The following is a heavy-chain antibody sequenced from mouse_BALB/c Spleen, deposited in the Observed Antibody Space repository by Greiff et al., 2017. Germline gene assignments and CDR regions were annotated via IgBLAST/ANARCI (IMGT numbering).Heavy chain of an antibody. CDR3: ARDKYRYDDYYYAMDY. CDR2: IWGDGST. CDR1: GFSLTGYG. V-gene: IGHV2-6-7*01. Sequence: VKLQESGPGLVAPSQSLSITCTVSGFSLTGYGVNWVRQPPGKGLEWLGMIWGDGSTDYNSALKSRLSISKDNSKSQVFLKMNSLQTDDTARYYCARDKYRYDDYYYAMDYWGQGTSVTVSS. D-gene: IGHD2-14*01. J-gene: IGHJ4*01.